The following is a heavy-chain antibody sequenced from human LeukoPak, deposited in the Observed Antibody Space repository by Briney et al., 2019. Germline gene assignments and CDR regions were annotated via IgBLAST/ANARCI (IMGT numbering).Heavy chain of an antibody. CDR2: ISGSGTST. J-gene: IGHJ6*02. CDR3: ARDDRYYGMDV. CDR1: GFTFSSYA. V-gene: IGHV3-23*01. Sequence: GGSLRLSCAASGFTFSSYAMGWVRQAPGKGLEWVSGISGSGTSTYYADSVKGRFTISRDNSKNTLYLQMNSLRAEDTAVYYCARDDRYYGMDVWGQGTTVTVSS.